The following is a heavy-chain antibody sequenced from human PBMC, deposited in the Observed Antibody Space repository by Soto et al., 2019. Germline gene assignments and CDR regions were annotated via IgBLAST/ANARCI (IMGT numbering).Heavy chain of an antibody. CDR3: ARDAAVPGETDRFDY. CDR2: IYHNGMT. V-gene: IGHV4-4*02. Sequence: QVQLQESGPGLVRPSGTLSLTCAVSGDSITTNNWWSWVHQPPGKGLEWIGEIYHNGMTNYSPSLESRVTMSVDTSKNQFSLKLTSVTAADTAIYYCARDAAVPGETDRFDYWGQGTLVTVSS. CDR1: GDSITTNNW. J-gene: IGHJ4*02. D-gene: IGHD6-19*01.